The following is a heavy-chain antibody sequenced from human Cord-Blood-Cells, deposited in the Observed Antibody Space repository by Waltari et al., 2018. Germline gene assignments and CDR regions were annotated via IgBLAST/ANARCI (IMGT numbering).Heavy chain of an antibody. CDR2: IYYSGST. V-gene: IGHV4-39*01. Sequence: QLQLQESGPGLVQPPETLSLTCTVSGGSISSSSYYWGWTRQPPGKGLEWIGSIYYSGSTYYNPSLKSRVTISVDTSKNQFSLKLSSVTAADTAVYYCATYDFWSGYYWFDPWGQGTLVTVSS. J-gene: IGHJ5*02. CDR3: ATYDFWSGYYWFDP. D-gene: IGHD3-3*01. CDR1: GGSISSSSYY.